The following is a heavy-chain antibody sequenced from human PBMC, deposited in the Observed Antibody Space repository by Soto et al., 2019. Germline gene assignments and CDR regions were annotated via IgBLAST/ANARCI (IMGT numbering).Heavy chain of an antibody. CDR2: INPSGGST. CDR1: GYTFTSYY. J-gene: IGHJ6*03. D-gene: IGHD5-12*01. CDR3: ARDAAPEEYSGYDIHYYYYYMDV. Sequence: ASVKVSCKASGYTFTSYYMHWVRQAPGQGLEWMGIINPSGGSTSYAQKFQGKGTMTRDTSTSTVYMELGSLGSEDTAVYYCARDAAPEEYSGYDIHYYYYYMDVWGKGTTVTVSS. V-gene: IGHV1-46*03.